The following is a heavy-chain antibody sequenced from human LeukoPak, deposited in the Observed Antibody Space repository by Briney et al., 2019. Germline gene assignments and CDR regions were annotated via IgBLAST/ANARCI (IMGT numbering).Heavy chain of an antibody. Sequence: GGSLRLSCAASGFTFNSYAMNWVRQAPGKGLEWVSTISGSGGSTYYADSVKGRFTISRDNSKNTLYLQMNSLRAKDTAVYYCAKAEGMIVVVPNRGFDYWGQGTLVTVSS. J-gene: IGHJ4*02. V-gene: IGHV3-23*01. D-gene: IGHD3-22*01. CDR1: GFTFNSYA. CDR2: ISGSGGST. CDR3: AKAEGMIVVVPNRGFDY.